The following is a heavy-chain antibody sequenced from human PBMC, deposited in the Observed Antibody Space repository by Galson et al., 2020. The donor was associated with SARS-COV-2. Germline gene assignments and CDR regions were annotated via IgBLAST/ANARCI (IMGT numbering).Heavy chain of an antibody. CDR3: ARGHFGVVIVPDY. CDR1: GGSVNNRNYY. D-gene: IGHD3-3*01. J-gene: IGHJ4*02. Sequence: SETLSLTCTVSGGSVNNRNYYWGWIRQPPGKGLEWIGSINYSGSTYYKSSLKSRVTISVDPSKNQFSLKLTSVTAADTAMYYCARGHFGVVIVPDYWGQGTLVTVFS. CDR2: INYSGST. V-gene: IGHV4-39*07.